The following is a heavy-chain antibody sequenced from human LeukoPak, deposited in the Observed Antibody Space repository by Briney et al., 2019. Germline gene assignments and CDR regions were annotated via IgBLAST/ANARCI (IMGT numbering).Heavy chain of an antibody. J-gene: IGHJ4*02. Sequence: GGSLRLSCAASGFTFSSYGMHWVRQAPGKGLEWVSFIRYDGSNKYYADSVKGRFTISRDNSKNTLYLQMNSLRAEDTAVYYCAKLFLGSGDCSSTSCYRGTEDWGQGTLVTVSS. V-gene: IGHV3-30*02. CDR3: AKLFLGSGDCSSTSCYRGTED. CDR1: GFTFSSYG. CDR2: IRYDGSNK. D-gene: IGHD2-2*02.